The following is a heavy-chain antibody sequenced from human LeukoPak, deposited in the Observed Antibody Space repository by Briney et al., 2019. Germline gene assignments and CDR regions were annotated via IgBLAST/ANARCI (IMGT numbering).Heavy chain of an antibody. CDR2: ISTGSSYI. V-gene: IGHV3-21*01. Sequence: PGGSLRLSCAASGFTFSSYSMNWVRQAPGKGLEWVSSISTGSSYIYYADSVKGRFTISRDDAKNSLFLQMNSLRAEDTATYYCARGEFGDYYYFYMDVWGKGTTVTVSS. D-gene: IGHD2/OR15-2a*01. CDR3: ARGEFGDYYYFYMDV. J-gene: IGHJ6*03. CDR1: GFTFSSYS.